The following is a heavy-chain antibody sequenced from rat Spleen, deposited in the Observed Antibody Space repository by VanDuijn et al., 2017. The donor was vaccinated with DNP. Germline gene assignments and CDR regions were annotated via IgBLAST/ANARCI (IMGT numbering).Heavy chain of an antibody. D-gene: IGHD1-4*01. J-gene: IGHJ2*01. CDR1: GFTFSDYY. V-gene: IGHV5-22*01. Sequence: EVQLVESGGGSVQPGRSLKLSCAASGFTFSDYYMAWARQAPTKGLEWVAYTNYAGGSTYNGDSVKGRFTISRDNAKSTLYLQINSLRSEDMATYYCARHVLPLRVWDYWGQGVMVTVSS. CDR2: TNYAGGST. CDR3: ARHVLPLRVWDY.